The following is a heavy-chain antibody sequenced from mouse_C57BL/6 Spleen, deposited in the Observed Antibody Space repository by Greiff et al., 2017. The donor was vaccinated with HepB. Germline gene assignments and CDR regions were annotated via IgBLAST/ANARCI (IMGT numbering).Heavy chain of an antibody. CDR3: TREDGDYDKADWYFDV. J-gene: IGHJ1*03. V-gene: IGHV1-15*01. CDR1: GYTFTDYE. CDR2: IDPETGGT. D-gene: IGHD2-4*01. Sequence: VQLQQSGAELVRPGASVTLSCKASGYTFTDYEMHWVKQTPVHGLEWIGAIDPETGGTAYNQKFKGKAILTADKSSSTAYMELRSLTSEDSAVYYCTREDGDYDKADWYFDVWGTGTTVTVSS.